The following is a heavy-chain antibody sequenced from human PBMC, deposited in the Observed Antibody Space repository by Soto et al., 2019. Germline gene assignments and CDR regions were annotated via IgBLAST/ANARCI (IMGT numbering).Heavy chain of an antibody. Sequence: QVQLVESGGGVVQPGRSLRLSCAASGFTFSNYAMHWVRQAPGKGLEWVAVISYDGSNKYYADSVKGRFTISRDNSKNTLYLQMNSLRAEDTAVYYCARDNTNGYFDYWGQGTLVTVSS. CDR2: ISYDGSNK. V-gene: IGHV3-30-3*01. J-gene: IGHJ4*02. CDR3: ARDNTNGYFDY. CDR1: GFTFSNYA. D-gene: IGHD2-8*01.